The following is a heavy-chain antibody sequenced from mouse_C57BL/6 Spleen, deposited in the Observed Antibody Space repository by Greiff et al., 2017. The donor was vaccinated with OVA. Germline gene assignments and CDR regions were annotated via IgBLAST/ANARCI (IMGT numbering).Heavy chain of an antibody. CDR2: IYPGDGDT. J-gene: IGHJ2*01. D-gene: IGHD1-1*01. Sequence: AQLQQSGAELVKPGASVKISCKASGYAFSSYWMNWLKQRPGKGLEWIGQIYPGDGDTNYNGKFKGKATPPADKSSSTAYMQLSSLTSEDSAVYFCARKTTVDNYWGQGTTLTVSS. V-gene: IGHV1-80*01. CDR3: ARKTTVDNY. CDR1: GYAFSSYW.